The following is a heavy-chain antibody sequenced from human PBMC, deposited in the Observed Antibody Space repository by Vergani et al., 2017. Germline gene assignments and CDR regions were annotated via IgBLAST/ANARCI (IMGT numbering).Heavy chain of an antibody. V-gene: IGHV7-4-1*01. CDR1: GYSFNNCA. Sequence: QEQLVQSGSELKKPGASVKVSCKASGYSFNNCAIHWVRQAPGQGLEWMGWINPTTGNPTYARAFTGRFVISLDTSISTAYLQIGSLKAEDTAVYSCARAKQGCLAVGATDSWGQGTLLTVSS. CDR2: INPTTGNP. CDR3: ARAKQGCLAVGATDS. D-gene: IGHD6-19*01. J-gene: IGHJ4*02.